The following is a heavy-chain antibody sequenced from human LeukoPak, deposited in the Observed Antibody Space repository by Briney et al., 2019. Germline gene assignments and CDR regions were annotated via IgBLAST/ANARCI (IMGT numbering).Heavy chain of an antibody. CDR2: ISWNSVSI. D-gene: IGHD3-22*01. CDR1: GFTFDDYA. V-gene: IGHV3-9*03. J-gene: IGHJ4*02. CDR3: AKGDYYDSSASVDY. Sequence: PGGSLRLSCAASGFTFDDYAMHWVRQAPGKGLEWVSGISWNSVSIGYADSVKGRFTISRDNAKNSRYLQMNSLRAEDMALYYCAKGDYYDSSASVDYWGQGTLVTVSS.